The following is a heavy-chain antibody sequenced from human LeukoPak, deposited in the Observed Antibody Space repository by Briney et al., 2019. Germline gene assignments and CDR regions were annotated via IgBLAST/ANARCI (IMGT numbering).Heavy chain of an antibody. CDR2: INPDTEDS. J-gene: IGHJ4*02. Sequence: GASVKVSCKASGFDFRDYFIHWVRQAPGEGLEWMGSINPDTEDSKIAQKFQGRVTITADESTSTAYMELSSLRSEDTAVYYCASSGGQQLVPDYWGQGTLVTVSS. CDR1: GFDFRDYF. D-gene: IGHD6-13*01. CDR3: ASSGGQQLVPDY. V-gene: IGHV1-2*02.